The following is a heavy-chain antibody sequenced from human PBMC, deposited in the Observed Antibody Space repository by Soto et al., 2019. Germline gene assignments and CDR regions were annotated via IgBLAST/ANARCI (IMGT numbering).Heavy chain of an antibody. Sequence: ASVKVSCKASGYTFTSYYMHWVRQAPGQGLEWMGIINPSGGSTSYAQKSQGRVTMTRDTSTSTVYMELSSLRSEDTAVYYCARGVVVVPAAIYYYYYYMDVWGKGTTVTVSS. CDR1: GYTFTSYY. CDR3: ARGVVVVPAAIYYYYYYMDV. CDR2: INPSGGST. J-gene: IGHJ6*03. D-gene: IGHD2-2*01. V-gene: IGHV1-46*03.